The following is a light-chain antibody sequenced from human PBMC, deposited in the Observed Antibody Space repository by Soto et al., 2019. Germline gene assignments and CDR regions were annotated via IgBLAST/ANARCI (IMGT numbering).Light chain of an antibody. V-gene: IGKV3-20*01. CDR1: QSLSSNF. CDR2: GAS. Sequence: EIVLTQSPATLSLSPGERATLSCRASQSLSSNFLAWYQQKPGQPPRLLIYGASSRATGIPDRFSGSGSGTDFTLTISRLAPEDLAVYYCQQYGGSPRTFGQGTKVDIK. CDR3: QQYGGSPRT. J-gene: IGKJ1*01.